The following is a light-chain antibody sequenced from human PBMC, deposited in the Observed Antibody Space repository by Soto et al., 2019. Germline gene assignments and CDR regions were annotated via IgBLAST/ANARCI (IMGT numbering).Light chain of an antibody. CDR1: QSVSSY. CDR3: QQRSNWPPIT. V-gene: IGKV3-11*01. J-gene: IGKJ5*01. Sequence: EIVLKLSPATLSLSTGERATLSCRASQSVSSYLAWYQQKPGQAPRLLIYDASNRATGIPARFSGSGSGTDFTLTISSLEPEDFAVYYCQQRSNWPPITFGQGTLL. CDR2: DAS.